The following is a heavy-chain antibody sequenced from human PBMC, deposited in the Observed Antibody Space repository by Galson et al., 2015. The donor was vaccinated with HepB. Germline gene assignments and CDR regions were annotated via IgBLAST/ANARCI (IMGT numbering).Heavy chain of an antibody. CDR2: IWKVGSKT. Sequence: SLRLSCAASGSTFSKYGIHWFPQAPVRGLDWVAVIWKVGSKTYYADSRKGRFTLSRDNSKNLLYLQMNSLRAGDTALYYCVRDSVPVARINGFHIWGQGTLVTVTS. J-gene: IGHJ3*02. CDR1: GSTFSKYG. V-gene: IGHV3-33*01. D-gene: IGHD2-2*01. CDR3: VRDSVPVARINGFHI.